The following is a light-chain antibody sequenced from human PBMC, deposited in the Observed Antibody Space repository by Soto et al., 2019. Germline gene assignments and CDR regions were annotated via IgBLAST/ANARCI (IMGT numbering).Light chain of an antibody. Sequence: DIQMTQSPSSLSASVGDRVTITCRASQSISSYLNWYQQKPGKAPKLLIYAASSLQRGVPSRFSGSGSGKDFTLTIISLQPEDFAAYYCQQSYTAPLTFGGGTKVYLK. CDR3: QQSYTAPLT. J-gene: IGKJ4*01. V-gene: IGKV1-39*01. CDR1: QSISSY. CDR2: AAS.